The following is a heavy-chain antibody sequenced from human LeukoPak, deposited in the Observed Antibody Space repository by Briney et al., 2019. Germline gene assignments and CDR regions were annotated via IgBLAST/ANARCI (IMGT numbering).Heavy chain of an antibody. Sequence: PGGSLRLSCAASGFTFSNAWMSWVRQAPGKGLEWVGRIKSKTDGGTTDYAAPVKGRFTISRDDSKNTLYLQMNSLKTEDTAVYYCTTLQSGSYYYYYYMDVWGKGTTVTVSS. CDR1: GFTFSNAW. D-gene: IGHD1-26*01. J-gene: IGHJ6*03. CDR2: IKSKTDGGTT. CDR3: TTLQSGSYYYYYYMDV. V-gene: IGHV3-15*01.